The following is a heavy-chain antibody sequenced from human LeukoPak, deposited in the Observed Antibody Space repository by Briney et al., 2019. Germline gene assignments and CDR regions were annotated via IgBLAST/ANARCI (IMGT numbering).Heavy chain of an antibody. CDR2: ISGSGDST. CDR3: AKASSGCLSCYFDY. Sequence: GGSLRLSCAASGFTFSSYAVSWVRQAPGKGLEWVSGISGSGDSTYYADSVKGRFTISRDNSKNTLYLQMNSLRAEDTAIYYCAKASSGCLSCYFDYWGQGTLVSVSS. D-gene: IGHD6-19*01. J-gene: IGHJ4*02. CDR1: GFTFSSYA. V-gene: IGHV3-23*01.